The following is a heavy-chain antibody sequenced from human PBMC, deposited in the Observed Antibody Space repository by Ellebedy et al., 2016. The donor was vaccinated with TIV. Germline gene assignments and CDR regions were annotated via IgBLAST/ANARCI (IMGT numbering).Heavy chain of an antibody. CDR2: IYPGDSDT. J-gene: IGHJ6*02. Sequence: GESLKISCKGSGYSFTSYWIGWVRQMPGKGLEWMGIIYPGDSDTRYSPSFQGQVTISADKSISTAYLQWSSLKASDTAMYYCARQEARVGATMDVWGQGTTVTVSS. CDR3: ARQEARVGATMDV. D-gene: IGHD1-26*01. CDR1: GYSFTSYW. V-gene: IGHV5-51*01.